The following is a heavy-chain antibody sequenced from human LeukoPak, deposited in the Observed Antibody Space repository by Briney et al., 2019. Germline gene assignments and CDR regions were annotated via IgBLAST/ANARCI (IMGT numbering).Heavy chain of an antibody. V-gene: IGHV3-23*01. Sequence: QPGGSLRLSCAASGFTFSSYAMSWVRQAPGKGLEWVSAISGSGGSTYYADSVKGRFTISRDNSKNALYLQMNSLRAEDTAVYYCANIYGDYAGYFDYWGQGTLVIVSS. CDR2: ISGSGGST. CDR3: ANIYGDYAGYFDY. CDR1: GFTFSSYA. J-gene: IGHJ4*02. D-gene: IGHD4-17*01.